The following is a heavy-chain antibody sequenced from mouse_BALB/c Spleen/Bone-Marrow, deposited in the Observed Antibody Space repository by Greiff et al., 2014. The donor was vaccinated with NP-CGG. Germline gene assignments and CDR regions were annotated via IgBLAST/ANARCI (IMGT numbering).Heavy chain of an antibody. D-gene: IGHD2-4*01. CDR3: ARAYDFLDY. CDR2: IDPFNGGT. CDR1: GYSFTSYY. Sequence: EVQLQQSGPELMKPGASVKISCKASGYSFTSYYMHWVKQSHGKSLEWIGYIDPFNGGTSYNQKFKGKATLTVDKSSKTAYMHLSSLTSEDSAVYYCARAYDFLDYWGQGSTLTVSS. J-gene: IGHJ2*01. V-gene: IGHV1S135*01.